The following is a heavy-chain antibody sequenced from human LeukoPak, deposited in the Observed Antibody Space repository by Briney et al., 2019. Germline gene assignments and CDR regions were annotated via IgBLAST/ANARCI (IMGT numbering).Heavy chain of an antibody. Sequence: QPGGSLRLSCAASGFTFSSYEMNWVRQAPGKGLEWVSYISSSGSTIYYADSVKGRFTISRDNAKNSLYLQMNSLRAEDTAVYYCARDKHYDFWSGYYTYGDAFDIWGQGTMVTVSS. J-gene: IGHJ3*02. CDR1: GFTFSSYE. CDR2: ISSSGSTI. V-gene: IGHV3-48*03. CDR3: ARDKHYDFWSGYYTYGDAFDI. D-gene: IGHD3-3*01.